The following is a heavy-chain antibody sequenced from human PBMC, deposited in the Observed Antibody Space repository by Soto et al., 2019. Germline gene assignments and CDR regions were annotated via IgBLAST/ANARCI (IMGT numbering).Heavy chain of an antibody. J-gene: IGHJ5*02. CDR1: GFTFSSYS. Sequence: GGSLRLSCAASGFTFSSYSMNWVRQAPGKGLEWVSYISSSSSTIYYADFVKGRFTISRDNAKNSLYLQMNSLRAEDTAVYYCARDARGRRDYIWGSYRSRWFDPWGQGTLVTVSS. CDR2: ISSSSSTI. D-gene: IGHD3-16*02. V-gene: IGHV3-48*01. CDR3: ARDARGRRDYIWGSYRSRWFDP.